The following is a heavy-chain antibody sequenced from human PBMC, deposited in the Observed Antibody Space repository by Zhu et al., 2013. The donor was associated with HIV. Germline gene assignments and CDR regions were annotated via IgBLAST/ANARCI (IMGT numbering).Heavy chain of an antibody. CDR2: ISTYTGTK. D-gene: IGHD3-22*01. CDR3: ARVRNYYDSSHGFDY. J-gene: IGHJ4*02. Sequence: QVQLMQSGAEVKKPGASVKVSCKASVDTVINYGVNWVRQAPGQRLEWMGWISTYTGTKNYAQKFQDRVTMTTDTSTSTAYMELRSLRSDDTAVYYCARVRNYYDSSHGFDYWGQGTLVTVSS. CDR1: VDTVINYG. V-gene: IGHV1-18*01.